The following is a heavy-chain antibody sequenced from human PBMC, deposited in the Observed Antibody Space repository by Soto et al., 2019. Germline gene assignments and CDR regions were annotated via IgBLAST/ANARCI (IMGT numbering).Heavy chain of an antibody. D-gene: IGHD6-19*01. CDR1: GGSISSYY. CDR3: TRVGSGYSSGWYPTAYYGMDV. J-gene: IGHJ6*02. CDR2: IYYSGST. Sequence: SETLSLTCTVSGGSISSYYWSWIRQPPGKGLEWIGYIYYSGSTNYNPSLKSRVTISVDTSKNQFSLKLSSVTAADTAVYYCTRVGSGYSSGWYPTAYYGMDVWGQGTTVTVSS. V-gene: IGHV4-59*01.